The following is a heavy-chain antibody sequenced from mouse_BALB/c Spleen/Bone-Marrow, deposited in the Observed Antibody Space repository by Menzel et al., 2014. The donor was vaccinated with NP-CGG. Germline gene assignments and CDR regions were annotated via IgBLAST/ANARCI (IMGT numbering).Heavy chain of an antibody. D-gene: IGHD2-3*01. CDR2: IDPSTGYT. CDR1: GYTFTNYW. CDR3: ARGGIYDGYSY. Sequence: VQLQQSGAELAKPRASVKMSCKASGYTFTNYWMHWVKPRPGQGLEWIGYIDPSTGYTEYNQKSKDKATLTADKSSSTAYMQLSSLTSEDSAVYYCARGGIYDGYSYWGQGTLVTVSA. J-gene: IGHJ3*01. V-gene: IGHV1-7*01.